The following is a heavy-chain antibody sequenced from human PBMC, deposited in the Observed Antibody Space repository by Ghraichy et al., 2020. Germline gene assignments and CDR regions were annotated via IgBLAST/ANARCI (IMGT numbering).Heavy chain of an antibody. CDR2: ISAYNGNT. Sequence: ASVKVSCKDSGYNFTSYGNNWARLDPGQALECTGWISAYNGNTNYAQKLQGRVTMTTDTSTSTAYMELRSLRSDDTAVYYCARDGPIAAGTTYYYYGMDVWCQGTTVIVSS. V-gene: IGHV1-18*01. D-gene: IGHD6-13*01. J-gene: IGHJ6*02. CDR1: GYNFTSYG. CDR3: ARDGPIAAGTTYYYYGMDV.